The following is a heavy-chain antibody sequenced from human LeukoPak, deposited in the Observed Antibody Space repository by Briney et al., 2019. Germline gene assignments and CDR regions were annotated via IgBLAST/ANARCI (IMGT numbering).Heavy chain of an antibody. V-gene: IGHV4-31*02. D-gene: IGHD2-2*01. J-gene: IGHJ6*02. CDR3: ARAYANCSSTSCYAESYYYYGMDV. CDR1: GFTFSDYY. Sequence: LRLSCAASGFTFSDYYMSWIRQHPGKGLEWIGYIYYSGSTYYNPSLKSRVTISVDTSKNQFSLKLSSVTAADTAVYYCARAYANCSSTSCYAESYYYYGMDVWGQGTTVTVSS. CDR2: IYYSGST.